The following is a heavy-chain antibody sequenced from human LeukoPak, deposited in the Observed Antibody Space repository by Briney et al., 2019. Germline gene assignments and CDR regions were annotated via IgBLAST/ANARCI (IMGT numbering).Heavy chain of an antibody. CDR3: ARVLARVPAAKFAFDI. Sequence: TGGSLRLSCAASGFTFSSYSMNWVRQAPAKGPEWVSSISSSSSYIYYADSVKGRFTISRDNAKNSLYLQMNSLRAEDTAVYYCARVLARVPAAKFAFDIWGQGTMVTVSS. CDR2: ISSSSSYI. CDR1: GFTFSSYS. J-gene: IGHJ3*02. V-gene: IGHV3-21*01. D-gene: IGHD2-2*01.